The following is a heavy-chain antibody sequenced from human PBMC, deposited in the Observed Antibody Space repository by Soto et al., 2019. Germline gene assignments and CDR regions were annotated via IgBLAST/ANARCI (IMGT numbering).Heavy chain of an antibody. CDR3: ARGGDGYSYFDY. CDR1: GFTFSSYG. V-gene: IGHV3-33*01. D-gene: IGHD5-12*01. Sequence: GGSLRLSCAASGFTFSSYGMHWVRQAPGKGLEWVAVIWYDGSNKYYADSVKGRFTISRDNSKNTLYLQMNSLRAEDTAVYYCARGGDGYSYFDYWGQGTLVTVSS. J-gene: IGHJ4*02. CDR2: IWYDGSNK.